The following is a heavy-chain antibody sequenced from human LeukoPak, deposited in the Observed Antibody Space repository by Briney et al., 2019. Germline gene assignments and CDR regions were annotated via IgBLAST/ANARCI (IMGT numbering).Heavy chain of an antibody. CDR3: ATGSGTYYDS. Sequence: PGGSLRLSCEAPTFTFSTYWMHWVRQAPGKGLVWVSYINGDGSSSNYADSAKGRLTISRDNAKNTLYLQMNSLRAEDTAVYYCATGSGTYYDSWGQGTLVTVSS. CDR2: INGDGSSS. CDR1: TFTFSTYW. V-gene: IGHV3-74*01. D-gene: IGHD3-10*01. J-gene: IGHJ4*02.